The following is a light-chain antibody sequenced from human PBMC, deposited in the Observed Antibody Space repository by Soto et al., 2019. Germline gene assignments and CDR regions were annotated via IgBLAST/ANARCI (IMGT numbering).Light chain of an antibody. V-gene: IGLV2-8*01. CDR2: DVS. CDR3: SSYAGSDNMI. Sequence: QSALTQPPSASGSPGQSVTLSCTGSSSDVGGYEHVSWYQQHPGRVPKPLIYDVSKRLSGVPDRFSGSKSGNTASLTVSGLQAEDEDDYYCSSYAGSDNMIFGGGTKLTVL. CDR1: SSDVGGYEH. J-gene: IGLJ2*01.